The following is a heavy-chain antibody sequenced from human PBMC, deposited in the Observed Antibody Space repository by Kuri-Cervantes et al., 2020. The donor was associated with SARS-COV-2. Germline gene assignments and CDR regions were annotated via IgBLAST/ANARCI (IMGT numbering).Heavy chain of an antibody. CDR1: GFTFSSYS. J-gene: IGHJ4*02. CDR3: ARVSCSNTSCYADY. V-gene: IGHV3-21*01. D-gene: IGHD2-2*01. Sequence: GGSLRLSCAASGFTFSSYSMNWVRQAPGKGLEWVSSISSSSSYIYYADSAKGRFTISRDNAKNSLYLQMNSLRAEDTAVYYCARVSCSNTSCYADYWGQGTLVTVSS. CDR2: ISSSSSYI.